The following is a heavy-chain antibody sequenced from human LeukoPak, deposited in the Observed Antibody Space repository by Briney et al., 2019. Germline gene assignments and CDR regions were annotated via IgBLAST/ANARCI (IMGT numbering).Heavy chain of an antibody. J-gene: IGHJ4*02. CDR3: ARAGWLSIDY. CDR2: ISSSSSYI. CDR1: GFTFSSYS. V-gene: IGHV3-21*01. Sequence: GGSLRLSCAASGFTFSSYSMNWVRQAPGKGLEWVSSISSSSSYIYYADSVKGRFTISRDNAKNSLYLQTNSLRAEDTAVYYCARAGWLSIDYWGQGTLVTVSS. D-gene: IGHD3-22*01.